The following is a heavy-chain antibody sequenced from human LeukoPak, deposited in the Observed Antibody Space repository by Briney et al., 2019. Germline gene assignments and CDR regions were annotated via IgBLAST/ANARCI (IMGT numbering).Heavy chain of an antibody. V-gene: IGHV1-69*05. Sequence: GSSVKVSCKASGGTFSNSAISWVRQAPGQGLEWMGGIIRLFGTADYAQKFQDRVSITTDESTSTAFMELSSLRSDDTAVYYCATEGFGSSYNNWGQGSLVTVSS. J-gene: IGHJ4*02. CDR1: GGTFSNSA. D-gene: IGHD6-6*01. CDR2: IIRLFGTA. CDR3: ATEGFGSSYNN.